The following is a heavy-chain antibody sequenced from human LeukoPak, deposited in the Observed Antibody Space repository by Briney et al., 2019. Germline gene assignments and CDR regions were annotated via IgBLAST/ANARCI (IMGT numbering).Heavy chain of an antibody. CDR2: ISWDGGST. CDR1: GFTFDDYT. Sequence: PGGSLRLSCAASGFTFDDYTMHWVRQAPGKGLEWVSLISWDGGSTYYADSVKGRFTISRDNSKNSLYLQMNSLRTEDTALYYCAKDRYSSPGYYFDYWGQGTLVTVSS. D-gene: IGHD6-13*01. J-gene: IGHJ4*02. CDR3: AKDRYSSPGYYFDY. V-gene: IGHV3-43*01.